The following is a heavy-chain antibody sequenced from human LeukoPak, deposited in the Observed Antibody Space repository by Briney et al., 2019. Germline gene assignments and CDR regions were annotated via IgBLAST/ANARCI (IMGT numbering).Heavy chain of an antibody. Sequence: PSETLSLTCTVSGGSISSSSYYWGWIRQPPGKGLEWIGSIYYSGSTYYNPSLKSRVTISVDTSKNQFSLKLSSVTAADTAVYYCARDRGGGPLGYWGQGTLVTVSS. V-gene: IGHV4-39*02. D-gene: IGHD2-15*01. CDR3: ARDRGGGPLGY. CDR2: IYYSGST. CDR1: GGSISSSSYY. J-gene: IGHJ4*02.